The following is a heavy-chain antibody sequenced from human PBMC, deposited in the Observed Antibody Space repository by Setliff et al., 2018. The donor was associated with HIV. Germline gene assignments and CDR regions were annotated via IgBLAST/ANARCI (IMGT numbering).Heavy chain of an antibody. CDR1: GGTFSSYG. Sequence: GASVKVSCKASGGTFSSYGITWVRQAPGQGLEWMGGSTPLLDTTNYAQKFQGRVTITTDESTNTVYMELSSLRSDDTAMYYCASAYCSSTSCYVRWGDGMDVWGQGTTVTVSS. V-gene: IGHV1-69*05. CDR3: ASAYCSSTSCYVRWGDGMDV. CDR2: STPLLDTT. J-gene: IGHJ6*02. D-gene: IGHD2-2*01.